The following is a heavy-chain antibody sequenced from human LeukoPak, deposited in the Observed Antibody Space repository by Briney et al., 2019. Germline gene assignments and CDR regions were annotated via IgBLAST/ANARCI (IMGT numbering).Heavy chain of an antibody. D-gene: IGHD2-2*01. V-gene: IGHV3-7*01. CDR3: ARTYQLLYYYGMDV. CDR2: IKQDGSEQ. J-gene: IGHJ6*02. Sequence: GGSLRLSCAASGFTFSHYYMSWVRQAPGKGLEWVANIKQDGSEQFYLDSVKGRFTISRDNAKNSLYLQMNSLRAEDTAVYYCARTYQLLYYYGMDVWGQGTTVTVSS. CDR1: GFTFSHYY.